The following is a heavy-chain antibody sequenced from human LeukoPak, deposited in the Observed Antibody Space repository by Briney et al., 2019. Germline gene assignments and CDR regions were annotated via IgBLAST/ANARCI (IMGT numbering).Heavy chain of an antibody. Sequence: PGGSLRLSCAASGFTFSSYEMNWVRQAPGKGLEWVSYISSSGSTIYYADFVKGRFTISRDNAKNSLYLQMNSLRAEDTAVYYCASTHGGSFDYWGQGTLVTVSS. D-gene: IGHD3-10*01. J-gene: IGHJ4*02. CDR3: ASTHGGSFDY. V-gene: IGHV3-48*03. CDR1: GFTFSSYE. CDR2: ISSSGSTI.